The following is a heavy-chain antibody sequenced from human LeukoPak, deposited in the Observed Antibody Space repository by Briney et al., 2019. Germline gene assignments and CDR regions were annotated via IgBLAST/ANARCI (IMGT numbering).Heavy chain of an antibody. CDR2: IYYSGST. CDR3: ASTSSGGSHWWFDP. V-gene: IGHV4-31*03. Sequence: PSQTLSLTCTVCGGSIRSGGYYWSWIRQHPGKGLEWIGYIYYSGSTYYNPSLKSRVTISVDTSKNQFSLKLSSVTAADTAVYYCASTSSGGSHWWFDPWGQGTLVTVSS. CDR1: GGSIRSGGYY. J-gene: IGHJ5*02. D-gene: IGHD2-15*01.